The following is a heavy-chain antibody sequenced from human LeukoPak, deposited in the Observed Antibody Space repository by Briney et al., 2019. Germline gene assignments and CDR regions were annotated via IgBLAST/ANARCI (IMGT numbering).Heavy chain of an antibody. V-gene: IGHV3-21*04. CDR2: INPSSGRI. CDR3: VKDSGSYYGDFDY. Sequence: GGSLRLSCVASGFTISTFNMNWVRQAPGKGLEWVASINPSSGRIYYSDSMKGRFTISRDNAKNSLYLQMSSLRAEDTALYYCVKDSGSYYGDFDYWGQGTLVTVSS. D-gene: IGHD1-26*01. J-gene: IGHJ4*02. CDR1: GFTISTFN.